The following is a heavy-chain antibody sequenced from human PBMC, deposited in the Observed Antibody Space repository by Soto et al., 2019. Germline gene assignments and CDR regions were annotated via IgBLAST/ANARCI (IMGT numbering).Heavy chain of an antibody. CDR3: ARQGTAAGDGSNWFDP. CDR1: GGSISSSSYY. J-gene: IGHJ5*02. V-gene: IGHV4-39*01. Sequence: SETLSLTCTVSGGSISSSSYYWGWIRQPPGKGLEWIGSIYYSGSTYYNPSLKSRVTISVDTSKNQFSLKLSSVTAADTAVYYCARQGTAAGDGSNWFDPWGQGTLVTVSS. CDR2: IYYSGST. D-gene: IGHD6-13*01.